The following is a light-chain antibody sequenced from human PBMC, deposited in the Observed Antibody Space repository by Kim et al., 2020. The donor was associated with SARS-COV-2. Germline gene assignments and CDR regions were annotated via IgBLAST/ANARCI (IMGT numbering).Light chain of an antibody. V-gene: IGLV1-40*01. CDR3: QSYDSSLSGWV. Sequence: RATTSGTGSNSTLAAGYNVHWYQQLPGTAPPLLIFGNNNRPSGVPDRFSGSTSGTSASLAITGLQAEDEAYYFCQSYDSSLSGWVFGGGTQLTVL. CDR1: NSTLAAGYN. J-gene: IGLJ3*02. CDR2: GNN.